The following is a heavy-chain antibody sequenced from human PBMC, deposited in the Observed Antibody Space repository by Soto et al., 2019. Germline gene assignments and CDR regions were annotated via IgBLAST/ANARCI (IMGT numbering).Heavy chain of an antibody. CDR2: IYHSGST. V-gene: IGHV4-30-2*01. D-gene: IGHD6-19*01. Sequence: PSETLSLTCTVSGGSISSGDYSWSWIRQPPGKGLEWIGYIYHSGSTYYNPSLKSRVTISVDRSKNQFSLKLSSVTAADTAVYYCARLRNLGYSSGWLPPFDYWGQGTLVTVSS. CDR1: GGSISSGDYS. J-gene: IGHJ4*02. CDR3: ARLRNLGYSSGWLPPFDY.